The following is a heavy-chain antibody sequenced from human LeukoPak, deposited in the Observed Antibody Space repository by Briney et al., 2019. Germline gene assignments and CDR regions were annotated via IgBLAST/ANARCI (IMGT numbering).Heavy chain of an antibody. CDR3: ARLVVITSRVFDD. D-gene: IGHD3-22*01. CDR1: GGSFSGYY. CDR2: INHSGST. V-gene: IGHV4-34*01. J-gene: IGHJ4*02. Sequence: PSETLSLTCAVYGGSFSGYYWSWIRQPPGKGLEWIGEINHSGSTNYNPSLKSRVTISVDTSKNQFSLKLSSVTAADTAVYYCARLVVITSRVFDDWGQGTLVTVSS.